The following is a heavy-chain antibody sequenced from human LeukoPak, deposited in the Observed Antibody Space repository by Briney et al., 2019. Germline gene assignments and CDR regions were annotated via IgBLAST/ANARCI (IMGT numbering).Heavy chain of an antibody. CDR2: IYHSGST. Sequence: ASETLSLTCAVSGYSISSGYYWGWIRQPPGKGLEWIGSIYHSGSTYYNPSLKSRVTISVDTSKNQFSLKLSSVTAADTAVYYCARANYVWGSYLDYWGQGTLVTVSS. CDR1: GYSISSGYY. CDR3: ARANYVWGSYLDY. D-gene: IGHD3-16*02. J-gene: IGHJ4*02. V-gene: IGHV4-38-2*01.